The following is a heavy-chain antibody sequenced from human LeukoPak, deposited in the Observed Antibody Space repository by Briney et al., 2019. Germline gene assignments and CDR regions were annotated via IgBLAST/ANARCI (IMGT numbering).Heavy chain of an antibody. V-gene: IGHV4-59*08. D-gene: IGHD3-3*01. CDR1: GGSISTYY. CDR2: IYYTGST. CDR3: ATHRYSEWSRAFDI. J-gene: IGHJ3*02. Sequence: KPSETLSLTCTVSGGSISTYYWSWIRQPPGKGLEWIGYIYYTGSTKYNPSLKSRVTISVDTSKNQFSLKLSCVTAADTAVYYCATHRYSEWSRAFDIWGQGTMVTVSS.